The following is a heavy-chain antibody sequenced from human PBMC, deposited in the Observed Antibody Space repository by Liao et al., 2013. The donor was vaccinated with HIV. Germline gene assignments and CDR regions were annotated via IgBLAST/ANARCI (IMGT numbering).Heavy chain of an antibody. CDR2: MHYTSVAA. Sequence: QVQLQESGPGLVKPWETLSLTCSVSGDSMANYYWSWVRQSPGKGLEWIAYMHYTSVAATTNPSLKSRVYMSIDTSAGQFSLRLRSFTTADTAVYYCARTSEPDIFGYYYYYMDVWGKGTTVTVSS. J-gene: IGHJ6*03. CDR1: GDSMANYY. V-gene: IGHV4-59*01. CDR3: ARTSEPDIFGYYYYYMDV. D-gene: IGHD3-9*01.